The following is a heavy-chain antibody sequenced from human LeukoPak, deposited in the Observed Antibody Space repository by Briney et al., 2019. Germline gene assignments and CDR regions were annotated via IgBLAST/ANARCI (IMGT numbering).Heavy chain of an antibody. D-gene: IGHD5-18*01. J-gene: IGHJ4*02. Sequence: GGSLRLSCAASGFTFSSYAMSWFRQAPGKGLEWVGLIRSKAYGGTTEYAASVKGRFAISRDDSKSIAYLQMNSLKTEDTAVYYCTRDRGIQLEPFDYWGQGTLVTVSS. CDR3: TRDRGIQLEPFDY. CDR2: IRSKAYGGTT. CDR1: GFTFSSYA. V-gene: IGHV3-49*03.